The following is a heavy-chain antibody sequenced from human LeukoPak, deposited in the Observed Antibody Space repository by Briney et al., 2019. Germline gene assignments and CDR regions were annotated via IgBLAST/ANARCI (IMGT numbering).Heavy chain of an antibody. V-gene: IGHV4-34*01. D-gene: IGHD5-18*01. Sequence: PSETLSLTCAVYGGSFSGYYWSWIRQPPGKGLEWIGEINHSGSTNYNPSLKSRVTISVDTSKNQFSLKLSSVTAADTAVYYCARARDTAMAYYMDVWGKGTTVTVSS. CDR1: GGSFSGYY. CDR2: INHSGST. CDR3: ARARDTAMAYYMDV. J-gene: IGHJ6*03.